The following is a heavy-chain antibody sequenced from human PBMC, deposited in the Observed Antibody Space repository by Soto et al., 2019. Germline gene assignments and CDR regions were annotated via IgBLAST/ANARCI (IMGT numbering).Heavy chain of an antibody. D-gene: IGHD1-1*01. CDR1: GVTFSTYA. V-gene: IGHV3-23*01. CDR3: AKFTGTTYSDYFYYMDV. CDR2: ISGSGGET. Sequence: GGSLRLSCAASGVTFSTYAMSWVRQAPGKGLEWVSAISGSGGETYYVDSVKGRFTISRDNSKNTLYLQMNSLRAEDTAGYLCAKFTGTTYSDYFYYMDVWGKGTTVTVSS. J-gene: IGHJ6*03.